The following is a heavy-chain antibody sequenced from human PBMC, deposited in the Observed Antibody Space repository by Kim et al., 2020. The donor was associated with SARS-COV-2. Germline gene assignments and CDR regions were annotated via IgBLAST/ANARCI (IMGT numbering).Heavy chain of an antibody. V-gene: IGHV3-21*01. CDR3: ATGNNYYYDSTPLDY. CDR1: GFTFSSYN. CDR2: IDSRSTYI. D-gene: IGHD3-22*01. J-gene: IGHJ4*01. Sequence: GGSLRLSCAASGFTFSSYNMNWVRQAPGKGLEWVSSIDSRSTYIYYADSVKGRFTISRDNAKNSLYLQMNSMRAEDTAVYYCATGNNYYYDSTPLDYWG.